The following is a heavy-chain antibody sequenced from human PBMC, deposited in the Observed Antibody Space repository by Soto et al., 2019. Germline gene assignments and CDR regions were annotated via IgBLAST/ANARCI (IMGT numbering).Heavy chain of an antibody. CDR2: MNPNSGNT. Sequence: QVQLVQSGAEVKKSGASVKVSCKASGYTFTSHDINWVRQATGEGLEWMGWMNPNSGNTGYAQKFQGRVTMTRNTSIRTAYMELSSLRSEDTAVYYCARWDYGVYARFDYWGQGTLVTVSS. D-gene: IGHD4-17*01. J-gene: IGHJ4*02. CDR3: ARWDYGVYARFDY. CDR1: GYTFTSHD. V-gene: IGHV1-8*01.